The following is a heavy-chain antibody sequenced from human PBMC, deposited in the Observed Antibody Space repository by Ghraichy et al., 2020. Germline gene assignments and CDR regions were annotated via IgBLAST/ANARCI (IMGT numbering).Heavy chain of an antibody. V-gene: IGHV3-7*04. J-gene: IGHJ6*02. Sequence: ETLSLTCAASGLTFSSCWMSWVRQAPGKGLEWVANIKQDVSEKYYVDSVKGRFTISRDNAKNSLYLQMNSLRAEDTAMYYCARVGITTYYGMDVWGQGTTVTVSS. CDR1: GLTFSSCW. D-gene: IGHD1-14*01. CDR3: ARVGITTYYGMDV. CDR2: IKQDVSEK.